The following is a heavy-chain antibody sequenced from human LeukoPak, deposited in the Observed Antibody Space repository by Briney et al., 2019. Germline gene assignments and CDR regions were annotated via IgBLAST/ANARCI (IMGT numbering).Heavy chain of an antibody. CDR2: IKQDGSEK. CDR1: GFTFSSYW. V-gene: IGHV3-7*03. D-gene: IGHD2-15*01. CDR3: ARDHGRYCSGGSCYFGGFFEY. J-gene: IGHJ4*02. Sequence: GGSLRLSCAASGFTFSSYWMSWVRQAPGTGLEWVANIKQDGSEKYYVDSVKGRFTISRDNAKNSLYLQMNGLRAEDTAVYYCARDHGRYCSGGSCYFGGFFEYWGQGTLGTVSS.